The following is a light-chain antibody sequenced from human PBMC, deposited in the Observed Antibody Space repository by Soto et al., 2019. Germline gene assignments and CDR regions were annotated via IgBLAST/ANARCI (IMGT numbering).Light chain of an antibody. J-gene: IGKJ1*01. CDR1: QSVFYSSNNKNF. CDR2: WAS. V-gene: IGKV4-1*01. CDR3: QQYSTFWT. Sequence: DIVMTQSPDSLAVSLGERATINCKSSQSVFYSSNNKNFLSWYQKKPGQPPKLLISWASTRESGVPDRFSGSESGTDFTLTISSLQPDDIATYYCQQYSTFWTFGQGTKVDIK.